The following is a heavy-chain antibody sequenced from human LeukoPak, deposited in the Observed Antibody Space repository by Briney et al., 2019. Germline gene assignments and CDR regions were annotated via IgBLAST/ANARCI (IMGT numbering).Heavy chain of an antibody. CDR2: INPSGGST. Sequence: ASVKVSCKASGYTFTSYYIHWVRQAPGQGLEWMGIINPSGGSTSYAEKFQGRVTMTTDTSTTTAYMELRSLRSDDTAVYYCARLSPTDAFDIWGQGTMVTVSS. CDR1: GYTFTSYY. V-gene: IGHV1-46*01. CDR3: ARLSPTDAFDI. J-gene: IGHJ3*02.